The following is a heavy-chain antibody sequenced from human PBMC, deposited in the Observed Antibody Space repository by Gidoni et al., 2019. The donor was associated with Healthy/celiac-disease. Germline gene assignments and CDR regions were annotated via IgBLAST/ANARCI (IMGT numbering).Heavy chain of an antibody. CDR3: ARAVIAARPWGGRAFDY. CDR1: GGSFSGYY. J-gene: IGHJ4*02. Sequence: QVQLQQWGAGLLQPSETLSLTCAVYGGSFSGYYWSWIRQPPGKGLEWIGEINHSGSTNYIPSLKSRVTISVDTSKNQFSLKLSSVTAADTAVYYCARAVIAARPWGGRAFDYWGQGTLVTVSS. CDR2: INHSGST. V-gene: IGHV4-34*01. D-gene: IGHD6-6*01.